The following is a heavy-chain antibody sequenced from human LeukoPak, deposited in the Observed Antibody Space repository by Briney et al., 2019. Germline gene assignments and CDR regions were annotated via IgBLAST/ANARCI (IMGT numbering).Heavy chain of an antibody. Sequence: GESLKISCKESGHMFINYWISWARQMPAKGLEWLGRIDPSDAYATYSPSFQGHVTISADKSISTAYLQWSSLKASYPAIYFCARPSCQLVSPYYLDYWGQGTLVTVSS. CDR1: GHMFINYW. V-gene: IGHV5-10-1*01. CDR2: IDPSDAYA. J-gene: IGHJ4*02. D-gene: IGHD1-1*01. CDR3: ARPSCQLVSPYYLDY.